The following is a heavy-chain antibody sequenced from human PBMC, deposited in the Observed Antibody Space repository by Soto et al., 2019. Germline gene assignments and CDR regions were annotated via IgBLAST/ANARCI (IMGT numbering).Heavy chain of an antibody. V-gene: IGHV3-64D*06. CDR2: ISSNGGST. J-gene: IGHJ6*02. CDR1: GFTFSSYA. CDR3: VKDTTKYSSSSSYYYGMDV. Sequence: LRLSCSASGFTFSSYAMHWVRQAPGKGLEYVSAISSNGGSTYYADSVRGRFTISRDNSKNALYLQMSSLRAEDTAVYYCVKDTTKYSSSSSYYYGMDVWGQGTTVTVSS. D-gene: IGHD6-6*01.